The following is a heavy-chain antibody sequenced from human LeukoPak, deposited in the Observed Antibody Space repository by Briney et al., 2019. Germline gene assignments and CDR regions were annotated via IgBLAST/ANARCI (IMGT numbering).Heavy chain of an antibody. CDR3: AREGMGTTFSAWFDP. CDR1: GFTFRSYG. J-gene: IGHJ5*02. Sequence: GGSLRLSCAASGFTFRSYGMHWVRQAPGKGLEWVAVVSSDGSIDYYADSLRGRFTVSRDNSKNTMFPQFNTLRPEDTAVYYCAREGMGTTFSAWFDPWGQGTLVTVSS. CDR2: VSSDGSID. D-gene: IGHD1-7*01. V-gene: IGHV3-30*03.